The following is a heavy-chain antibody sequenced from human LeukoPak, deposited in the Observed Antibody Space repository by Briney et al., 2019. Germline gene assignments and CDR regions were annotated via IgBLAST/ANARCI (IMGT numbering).Heavy chain of an antibody. V-gene: IGHV3-23*01. J-gene: IGHJ4*02. D-gene: IGHD4-17*01. CDR2: ISGSGGST. Sequence: GGSLRLSCAASGFTFSSYAMSWVRQAPGKGLEWVSAISGSGGSTYYADSVKGRFTISRDNSKNTLYLQMNSLRAEDTAVYYCARDLFPENDYGDPTGYWGQGTLVTVSS. CDR1: GFTFSSYA. CDR3: ARDLFPENDYGDPTGY.